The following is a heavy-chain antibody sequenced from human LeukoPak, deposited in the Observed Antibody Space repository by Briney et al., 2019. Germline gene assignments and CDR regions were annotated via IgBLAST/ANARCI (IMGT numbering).Heavy chain of an antibody. CDR2: IYYSGST. Sequence: RSSETRSLTCTVSGGSISSYYWSWIRQPPGKGLEWIGYIYYSGSTNYNPSLKSRVTISVDTSKNQFSLKLSSVTAADTAVYYCARESNGMDVWGQGTTVTVSS. CDR3: ARESNGMDV. J-gene: IGHJ6*02. V-gene: IGHV4-59*01. CDR1: GGSISSYY.